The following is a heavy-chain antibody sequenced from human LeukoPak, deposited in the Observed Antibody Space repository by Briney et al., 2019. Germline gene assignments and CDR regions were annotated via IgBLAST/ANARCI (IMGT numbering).Heavy chain of an antibody. CDR2: IYQSGSS. CDR3: ARGIGAADF. J-gene: IGHJ4*02. D-gene: IGHD3-16*01. Sequence: SETLFLTCAVSGGSIDSRNWWSWVRQPPGKGLQWIGEIYQSGSSIYNPSLRSRVTMSVDKSKDQLSPKLSSVTAADTAVYYCARGIGAADFWGQGILVTVSS. CDR1: GGSIDSRNW. V-gene: IGHV4-4*02.